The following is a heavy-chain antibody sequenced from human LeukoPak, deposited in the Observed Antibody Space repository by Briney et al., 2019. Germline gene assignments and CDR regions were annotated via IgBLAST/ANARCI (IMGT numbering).Heavy chain of an antibody. CDR3: AREATVPFIPDY. J-gene: IGHJ4*02. D-gene: IGHD4-17*01. CDR1: GYTFSSYG. CDR2: ISYDGSNK. V-gene: IGHV3-30-3*01. Sequence: PGGSLTLDCAASGYTFSSYGMLGVRQAPGKGLEWVAVISYDGSNKYYADSVKGRFTISRDNSKNTLYLQMNSLRAEDTAVCYCAREATVPFIPDYWGQGTLVTVSS.